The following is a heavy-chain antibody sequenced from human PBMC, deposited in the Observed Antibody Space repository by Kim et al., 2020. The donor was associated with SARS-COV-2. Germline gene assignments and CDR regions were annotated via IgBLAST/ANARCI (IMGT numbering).Heavy chain of an antibody. D-gene: IGHD2-15*01. J-gene: IGHJ3*02. Sequence: ASVKVSCKASGYTFTSYGISWVRQAPGQGLEWMGWISAYNGNTNYAQKLQGRVTMTTDTSTSTAYMELRSLRSDDTAVYYCARVIHDHCSGGSCYGGDAFDIWGQGTMVTVSS. V-gene: IGHV1-18*01. CDR3: ARVIHDHCSGGSCYGGDAFDI. CDR2: ISAYNGNT. CDR1: GYTFTSYG.